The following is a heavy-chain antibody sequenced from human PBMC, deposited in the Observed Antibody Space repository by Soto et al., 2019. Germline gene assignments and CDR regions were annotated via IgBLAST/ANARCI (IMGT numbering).Heavy chain of an antibody. CDR2: IAVYKGYT. Sequence: GASVKVSCKTSGYDFSDKSINWVRQAPGQGLEWLGWIAVYKGYTEYADNVQDRITINPDTSNNQFSLHLSSVTPDDTAVYYCVRLIGNSWLDSWGQGTPVTVSS. CDR3: VRLIGNSWLDS. V-gene: IGHV1-18*01. J-gene: IGHJ5*01. CDR1: GYDFSDKS. D-gene: IGHD2-8*01.